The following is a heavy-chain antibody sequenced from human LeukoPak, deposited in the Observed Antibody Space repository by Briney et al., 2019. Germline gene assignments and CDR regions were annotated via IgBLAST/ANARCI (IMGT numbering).Heavy chain of an antibody. CDR1: GGSISSSSYY. D-gene: IGHD3-3*01. V-gene: IGHV4-39*07. CDR2: IYYSGST. J-gene: IGHJ6*03. CDR3: ARESGEGGRYYDFWSGPPGYYYYYMDV. Sequence: NPSETLSLTCTVSGGSISSSSYYWGWIRQPPGKGLEWIGSIYYSGSTYYNPSLKSRVTISVDTSKNQFSLKLSSVTAADTVVYYCARESGEGGRYYDFWSGPPGYYYYYMDVWGKGTTVTVSS.